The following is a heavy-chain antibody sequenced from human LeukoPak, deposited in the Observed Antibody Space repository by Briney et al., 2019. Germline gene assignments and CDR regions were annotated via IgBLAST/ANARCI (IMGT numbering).Heavy chain of an antibody. J-gene: IGHJ4*02. Sequence: PSETLSLTCTVSGGSISSYYWSWIRQPPGKGLEWIGYIYYSGSTNYNPSLKSRVTISVDTSKNQFSLKLSSVTAADTAVYYCARRAGSGSNYKALFDYWGQGTLVTVSS. CDR3: ARRAGSGSNYKALFDY. D-gene: IGHD3-10*01. CDR2: IYYSGST. CDR1: GGSISSYY. V-gene: IGHV4-59*12.